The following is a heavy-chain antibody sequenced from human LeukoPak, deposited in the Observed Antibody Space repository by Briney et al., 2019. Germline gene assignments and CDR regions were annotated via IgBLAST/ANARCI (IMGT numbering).Heavy chain of an antibody. Sequence: PGRSLRLSCAASGFTFRRYGLHWVRQAPGKGLDWVAVISYDGKNKYYADSVKGRFTISRDNSKNTLYLQMNSLRAEDTAVYYCASHWAQQVVSDYWGQGTLVTVSS. D-gene: IGHD6-13*01. J-gene: IGHJ4*02. CDR3: ASHWAQQVVSDY. CDR2: ISYDGKNK. CDR1: GFTFRRYG. V-gene: IGHV3-30*03.